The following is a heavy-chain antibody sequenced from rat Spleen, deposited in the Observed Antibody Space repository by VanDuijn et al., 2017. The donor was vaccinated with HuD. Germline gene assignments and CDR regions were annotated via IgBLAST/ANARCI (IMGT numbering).Heavy chain of an antibody. J-gene: IGHJ1*01. Sequence: EVQLVESDGGLVQPGRSLKLSCAASGFTFSDYYMAWVRQAPTKGLEWVATISYDGNNTYYRDSVKGRFTISRDNAKSTLCLQMDSLRSEDTATYYCARHRTTVHYFWYFDFWGPGTMVTVSS. CDR1: GFTFSDYY. CDR3: ARHRTTVHYFWYFDF. D-gene: IGHD1-1*01. V-gene: IGHV5-29*01. CDR2: ISYDGNNT.